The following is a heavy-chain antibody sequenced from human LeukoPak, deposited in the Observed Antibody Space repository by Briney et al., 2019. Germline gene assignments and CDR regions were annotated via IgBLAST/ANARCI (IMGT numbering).Heavy chain of an antibody. J-gene: IGHJ4*02. V-gene: IGHV3-30*02. CDR2: IRYDGSNK. CDR3: AKDPTRFMITLGGGSNKLFPIDY. D-gene: IGHD3-16*01. Sequence: GGSLRLSCAASGFTFSSYGMHWVRQAPGKGLEWVAFIRYDGSNKYYADSVKGRFTISRDNSKNTLYLQMNSLRAEDTAVYYCAKDPTRFMITLGGGSNKLFPIDYWGQGTLVTVSS. CDR1: GFTFSSYG.